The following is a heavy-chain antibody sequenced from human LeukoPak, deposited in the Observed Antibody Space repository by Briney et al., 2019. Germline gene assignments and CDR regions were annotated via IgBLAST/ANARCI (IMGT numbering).Heavy chain of an antibody. Sequence: SVKVSCKASGSTFRTSALTWLRQAPGQGLEWMGEIVPIYNKPKYAQNFQGRVTIIAGETTSTVYMELSGLRPDDAAVYFCAREVWELTYFESWGQGTLVVVSS. J-gene: IGHJ4*02. D-gene: IGHD1-26*01. V-gene: IGHV1-69*01. CDR1: GSTFRTSA. CDR2: IVPIYNKP. CDR3: AREVWELTYFES.